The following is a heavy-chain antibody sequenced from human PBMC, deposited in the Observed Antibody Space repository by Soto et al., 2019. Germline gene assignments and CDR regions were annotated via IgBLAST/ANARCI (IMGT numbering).Heavy chain of an antibody. CDR3: ARGVSDYGGNRAGSIFDY. V-gene: IGHV4-34*01. CDR1: GGSFSGYY. Sequence: QVQLQQWGAGLLKPSETLSLTCAVYGGSFSGYYWSWIRQPPGKGLEWIGEINHGGSTNYNPSLKSRVTISDDTSKNQFSLKLSSVTAADTAVYYCARGVSDYGGNRAGSIFDYWGQGTLVTVSS. J-gene: IGHJ4*02. CDR2: INHGGST. D-gene: IGHD2-15*01.